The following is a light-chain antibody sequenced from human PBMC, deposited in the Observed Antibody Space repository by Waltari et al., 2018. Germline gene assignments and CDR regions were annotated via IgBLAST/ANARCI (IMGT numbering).Light chain of an antibody. CDR2: DVS. J-gene: IGLJ3*02. CDR3: SSYTSSTTLV. Sequence: SALTQPASVSGSPGQSITISYTGTNPDVGGYNFVSWYQQHPGKAPQLMIYDVSNRPSGVSNRFSGSKSGNTASLTISGLQAEDEADYYCSSYTSSTTLVFGGGTKLTVL. V-gene: IGLV2-14*03. CDR1: NPDVGGYNF.